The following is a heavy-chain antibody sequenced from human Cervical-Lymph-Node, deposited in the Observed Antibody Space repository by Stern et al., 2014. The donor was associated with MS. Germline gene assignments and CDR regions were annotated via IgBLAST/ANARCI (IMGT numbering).Heavy chain of an antibody. D-gene: IGHD3-16*01. Sequence: QVQLVESGAEVKKPGASVKVSCKASGYTFTSYDINWVRQATGQGLEWMGWMNPHSGNTGQAQKFQGRVTMTRNTSISTAYMELSSLRSEDTAVYYCARQAYYCLGDQRGAFDIWGQGTMVTVSS. CDR2: MNPHSGNT. CDR3: ARQAYYCLGDQRGAFDI. CDR1: GYTFTSYD. J-gene: IGHJ3*02. V-gene: IGHV1-8*01.